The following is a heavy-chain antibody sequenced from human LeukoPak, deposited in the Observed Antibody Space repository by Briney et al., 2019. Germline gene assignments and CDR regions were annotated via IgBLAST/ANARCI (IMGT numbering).Heavy chain of an antibody. D-gene: IGHD3-3*01. J-gene: IGHJ6*03. Sequence: ASVKVSCKASGGTFSSYAISWVRQAPGQGLKWMGGIIPIFGTANYAQKFQGRVTITADESTSTAYMELSSLRSEDTAVYYCAVLRGPTIFPYYYYMDVWGKGTTVTVSS. V-gene: IGHV1-69*13. CDR3: AVLRGPTIFPYYYYMDV. CDR2: IIPIFGTA. CDR1: GGTFSSYA.